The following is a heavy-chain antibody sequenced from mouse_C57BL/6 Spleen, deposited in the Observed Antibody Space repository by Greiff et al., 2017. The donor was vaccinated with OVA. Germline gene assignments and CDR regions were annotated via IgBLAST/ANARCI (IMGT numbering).Heavy chain of an antibody. CDR3: KPESLYDAFDY. CDR1: GYTFTDYE. CDR2: IDPETGGT. J-gene: IGHJ2*01. D-gene: IGHD2-12*01. V-gene: IGHV1-15*01. Sequence: QVQLQQSGAELVRPGASVTLSCKASGYTFTDYEMHWVKQTPVHGLEWIGAIDPETGGTAYNQKFKGKAILTADKSSSTAYMELRSLTSEDSAVYYCKPESLYDAFDYWGQGTTLTVSS.